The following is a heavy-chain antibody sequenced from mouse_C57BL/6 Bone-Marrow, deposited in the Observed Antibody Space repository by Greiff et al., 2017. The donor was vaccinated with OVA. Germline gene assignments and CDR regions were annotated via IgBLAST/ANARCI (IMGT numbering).Heavy chain of an antibody. CDR1: GYTFTDYE. CDR3: TRGYSNYYAMDY. J-gene: IGHJ4*01. D-gene: IGHD2-5*01. Sequence: QVQLKQSGAELVRPWASVTLSCKASGYTFTDYEMHWVKQTPVHGLEWIGAIDPETGGTAYNQKFQGKAILTADKSSSTAYMELRSLTSEDSAVYYCTRGYSNYYAMDYWGQGTSVTGSS. CDR2: IDPETGGT. V-gene: IGHV1-15*01.